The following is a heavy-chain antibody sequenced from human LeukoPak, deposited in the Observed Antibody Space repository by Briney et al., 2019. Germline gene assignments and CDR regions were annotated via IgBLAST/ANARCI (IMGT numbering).Heavy chain of an antibody. V-gene: IGHV4-61*02. CDR1: GGSISSGSYY. Sequence: SQTLSLTCTVSGGSISSGSYYWSWIQQPAGKGLEWIGRIYTSGSTNYNPSLKSRVTISVDTSKNQFSLKLSSVTAADTAVYYCARGYFWSGSRYGMDVWGQGTTVTVSS. J-gene: IGHJ6*02. CDR3: ARGYFWSGSRYGMDV. CDR2: IYTSGST. D-gene: IGHD3-3*01.